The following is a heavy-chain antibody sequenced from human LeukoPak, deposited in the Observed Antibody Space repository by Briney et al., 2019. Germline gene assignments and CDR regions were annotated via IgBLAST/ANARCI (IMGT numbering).Heavy chain of an antibody. V-gene: IGHV3-7*04. CDR2: INRDGTEK. J-gene: IGHJ5*02. CDR1: GFNFSDSR. Sequence: GGSLRLSCATCGFNFSDSRMTWVHQAPGKGLQWVANINRDGTEKHFLDSVEGRFTISRDNAKKSLYLQMNTLRPQDTAVYFCVRGDLYSESWGQGTLVTVSS. D-gene: IGHD2-8*01. CDR3: VRGDLYSES.